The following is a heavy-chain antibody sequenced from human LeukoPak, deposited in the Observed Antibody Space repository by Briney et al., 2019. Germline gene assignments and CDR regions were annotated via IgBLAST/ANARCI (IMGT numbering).Heavy chain of an antibody. CDR1: GYTFTTYG. D-gene: IGHD4-17*01. Sequence: ASVKVSCKASGYTFTTYGISWVRQAPGQGLEWMGWISGYNGDTNYAQKLQGRVTMTTDTSTSTAYMELRSLKSDDTAVYYCARAGATVTSHFDSWGQGTLATVSS. J-gene: IGHJ4*02. V-gene: IGHV1-18*01. CDR3: ARAGATVTSHFDS. CDR2: ISGYNGDT.